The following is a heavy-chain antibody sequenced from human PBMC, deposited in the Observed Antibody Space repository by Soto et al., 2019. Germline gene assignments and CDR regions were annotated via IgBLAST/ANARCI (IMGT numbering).Heavy chain of an antibody. CDR2: INPDASHT. D-gene: IGHD2-8*02. CDR3: AKEGPESSSSSLYWFNY. J-gene: IGHJ4*02. CDR1: GFAFGSYW. Sequence: EVQLVESGGGFVQPGGSLRLSCAASGFAFGSYWMHWVRQTPGEGLVGVSRINPDASHTDYADSVEGRFTISRDNAKSTLYLELKTLRAEDTGIYYCAKEGPESSSSSLYWFNYWGQGTLVTVSS. V-gene: IGHV3-74*01.